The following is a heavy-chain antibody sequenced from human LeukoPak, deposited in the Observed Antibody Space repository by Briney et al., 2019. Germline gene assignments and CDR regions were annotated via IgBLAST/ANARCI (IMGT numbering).Heavy chain of an antibody. Sequence: GGSLRLSCAASGFSVTVNYMNWVRQAPGKGLEWVSVIYSGGDTDYADSVKGRFTISRDNAKNSLYLQMNSLRAEDTAVYYCARVTSGYDPNFDYWGQGTLVTVSS. CDR3: ARVTSGYDPNFDY. D-gene: IGHD5-12*01. CDR2: IYSGGDT. V-gene: IGHV3-53*01. CDR1: GFSVTVNY. J-gene: IGHJ4*02.